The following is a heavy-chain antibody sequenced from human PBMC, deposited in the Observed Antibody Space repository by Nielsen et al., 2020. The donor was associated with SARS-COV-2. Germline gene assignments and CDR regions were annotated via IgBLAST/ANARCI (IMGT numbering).Heavy chain of an antibody. D-gene: IGHD4-17*01. CDR3: ARDYVASMFD. V-gene: IGHV3-48*01. CDR1: GFTFNNYA. Sequence: GESLKISCVASGFTFNNYAMSWVRQAPGKGLEWVSYISSSSSTIYYADSVKGRFTISRDNAKNSLYLQMNSLRAEDTAVYYCARDYVASMFDWGQGTLVTVSS. CDR2: ISSSSSTI. J-gene: IGHJ4*02.